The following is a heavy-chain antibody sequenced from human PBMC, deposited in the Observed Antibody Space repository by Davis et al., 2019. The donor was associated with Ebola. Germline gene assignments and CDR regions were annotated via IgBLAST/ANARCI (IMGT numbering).Heavy chain of an antibody. J-gene: IGHJ6*02. Sequence: ASVKVSCKASGYTFTSYGITWVRQAPGQGLEWMGWISAYNGNTNYAQKFQGRVTMTTDTSTSTAYMELRSLRSDDTAVYYCARGDRIAARPRYYYGMDVWGQGTTVTVSS. CDR1: GYTFTSYG. V-gene: IGHV1-18*01. CDR3: ARGDRIAARPRYYYGMDV. CDR2: ISAYNGNT. D-gene: IGHD6-6*01.